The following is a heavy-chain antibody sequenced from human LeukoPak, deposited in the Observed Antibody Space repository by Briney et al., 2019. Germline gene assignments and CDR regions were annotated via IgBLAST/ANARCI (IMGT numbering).Heavy chain of an antibody. D-gene: IGHD2-2*01. J-gene: IGHJ4*02. CDR1: GFTSSSYA. CDR2: ISYDGSNK. V-gene: IGHV3-30*04. CDR3: VSFYETY. Sequence: GGSLRLSCAAPGFTSSSYAMHWVRQAPGKGLEWVAVISYDGSNKYYADSVKGRFTISRDNSKNTLYLQMNSLRAEDTAVYYCVSFYETYWGRGTLVTVSS.